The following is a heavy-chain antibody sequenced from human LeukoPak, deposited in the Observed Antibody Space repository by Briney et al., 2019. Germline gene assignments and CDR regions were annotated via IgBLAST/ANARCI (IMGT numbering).Heavy chain of an antibody. CDR1: GFTFSSYA. V-gene: IGHV3-21*01. Sequence: KSGGSLRLSCAASGFTFSSYAMSWVRQAPGKGLEWVSSISSSRSYIYYADSVKGRFTISRDNAKNSLYLQMTSLRAENTDVYFCTRGLPAATTWFAPWSQGCLVT. D-gene: IGHD2-2*01. CDR3: TRGLPAATTWFAP. J-gene: IGHJ5*02. CDR2: ISSSRSYI.